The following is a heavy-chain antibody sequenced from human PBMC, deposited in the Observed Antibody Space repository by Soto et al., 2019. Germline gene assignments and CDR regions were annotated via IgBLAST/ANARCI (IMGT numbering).Heavy chain of an antibody. V-gene: IGHV5-10-1*01. CDR1: GYSFTGYW. J-gene: IGHJ4*02. Sequence: PGESLKISCKGSGYSFTGYWISWVRQMPGKGLEWMGRIDPSDSYTNYSPSFQGHVTISADKSISTAYLQWSSLKASDTAMYYCARQVVGYCSGGSCTPFDYWDQGTLVTVSS. D-gene: IGHD2-15*01. CDR2: IDPSDSYT. CDR3: ARQVVGYCSGGSCTPFDY.